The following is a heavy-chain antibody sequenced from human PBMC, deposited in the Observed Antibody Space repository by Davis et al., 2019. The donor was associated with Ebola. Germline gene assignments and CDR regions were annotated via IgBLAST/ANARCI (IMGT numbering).Heavy chain of an antibody. V-gene: IGHV3-30*03. CDR2: ISYDGSNK. D-gene: IGHD6-19*01. CDR1: GFTFSSYG. J-gene: IGHJ4*02. CDR3: ARDEWLVGSYFDY. Sequence: GESLKISCAASGFTFSSYGMHWVRQAPGKGLEWVAVISYDGSNKYYADSVKGRFTISRDNAKNSLYLQMNSLRAEDTAVYYCARDEWLVGSYFDYWGQGTLVTVSS.